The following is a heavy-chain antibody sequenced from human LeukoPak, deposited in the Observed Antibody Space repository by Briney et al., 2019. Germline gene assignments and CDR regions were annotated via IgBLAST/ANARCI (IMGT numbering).Heavy chain of an antibody. CDR3: VKGGRFLDF. CDR2: IWYDETNK. V-gene: IGHV3-33*06. CDR1: GFTFSSYG. Sequence: GRSLRLSCAASGFTFSSYGMHWVRQAPGKGLEWVAVIWYDETNKYYADSVKGRFTISRDNSKNTLYLQMNSLTAEDTAVYYCVKGGRFLDFWGQGILVTVSS. D-gene: IGHD3-3*01. J-gene: IGHJ4*02.